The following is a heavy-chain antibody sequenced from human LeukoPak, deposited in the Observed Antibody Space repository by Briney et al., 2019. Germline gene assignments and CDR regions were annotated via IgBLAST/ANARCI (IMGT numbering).Heavy chain of an antibody. CDR3: ARAGYSSSWYAF. CDR1: GYTFTSYA. D-gene: IGHD6-13*01. V-gene: IGHV1-69*13. CDR2: IIPIFGTA. Sequence: ASVKVSCKASGYTFTSYAISWVRQAPGQGLEWMGGIIPIFGTANYAQKFQGRVTITADESTSTAYTELSSLRSEDTAVYYCARAGYSSSWYAFWGQGTLVTVSS. J-gene: IGHJ4*02.